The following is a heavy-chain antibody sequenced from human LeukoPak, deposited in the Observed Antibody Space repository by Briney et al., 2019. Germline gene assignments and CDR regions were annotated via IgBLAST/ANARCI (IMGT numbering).Heavy chain of an antibody. CDR1: GFTFSSYA. CDR3: ARDLWPNWGEYFDY. J-gene: IGHJ4*02. Sequence: GGSLRLSCAASGFTFSSYAMHWVRQAPGKGLEWVAVISYDGSNKYYADSVKGRFTISRDNSKNTLYLQMNSLRAEDTAVYYCARDLWPNWGEYFDYWGQGTLVTVSS. CDR2: ISYDGSNK. D-gene: IGHD7-27*01. V-gene: IGHV3-30-3*01.